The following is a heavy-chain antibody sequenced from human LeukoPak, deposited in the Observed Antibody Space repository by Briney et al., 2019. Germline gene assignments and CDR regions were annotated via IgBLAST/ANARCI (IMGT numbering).Heavy chain of an antibody. CDR2: IWYDGSNE. J-gene: IGHJ4*02. V-gene: IGHV3-33*06. CDR1: GFTFGTYG. Sequence: PGGSLRLSCAASGFTFGTYGMHWVRQAPGKGLEWVAVIWYDGSNEYYADSVKGRFTISRDNSKNTLYLQMNSLRAEDTALYYCVKGGQYTTSSPIWGCFDYCGQGTLVTVSS. CDR3: VKGGQYTTSSPIWGCFDY. D-gene: IGHD6-6*01.